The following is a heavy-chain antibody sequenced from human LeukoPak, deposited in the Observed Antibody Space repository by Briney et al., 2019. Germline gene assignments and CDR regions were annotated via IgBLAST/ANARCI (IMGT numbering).Heavy chain of an antibody. V-gene: IGHV3-7*01. D-gene: IGHD3-9*01. J-gene: IGHJ3*02. Sequence: GGSLRLSCAASGFTFISYWMTWVRQAPGKGLEWVAIIKQDGSEKYYVDSVKGRFTISRDNGKNSLYLQMNSLRAEDTAVYYCPRSYYDILTGYPSPAFDIWGQGTMVTVSS. CDR3: PRSYYDILTGYPSPAFDI. CDR2: IKQDGSEK. CDR1: GFTFISYW.